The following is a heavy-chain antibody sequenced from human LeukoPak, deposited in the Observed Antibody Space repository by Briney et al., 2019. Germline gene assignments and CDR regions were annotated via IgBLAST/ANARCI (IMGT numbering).Heavy chain of an antibody. CDR3: ARENYYDSSGYLFDY. D-gene: IGHD3-22*01. CDR1: GGSISSGSYY. CDR2: IYTSGST. Sequence: SQTLSLTCTVSGGSISSGSYYWSWIRQPAGKGLEWIGRIYTSGSTNYNPSLKSRVTISVDTSKNQFSLKLSSVTAADTAVYYCARENYYDSSGYLFDYWGRGTLVTVSS. V-gene: IGHV4-61*02. J-gene: IGHJ4*02.